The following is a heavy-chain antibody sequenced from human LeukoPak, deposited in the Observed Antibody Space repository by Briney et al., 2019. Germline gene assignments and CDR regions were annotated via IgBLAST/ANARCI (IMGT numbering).Heavy chain of an antibody. CDR2: INPSGGST. D-gene: IGHD1-26*01. J-gene: IGHJ4*02. Sequence: ASVTVSFKASGYTFTIYYMHWVRQAPGQGLEWMGIINPSGGSTSYAQKFQGRVTMTRDTSTSTVYMELSSLRSEDTAVYYCARGLGATHLYYFDYGGQGTLVTVSS. CDR1: GYTFTIYY. CDR3: ARGLGATHLYYFDY. V-gene: IGHV1-46*01.